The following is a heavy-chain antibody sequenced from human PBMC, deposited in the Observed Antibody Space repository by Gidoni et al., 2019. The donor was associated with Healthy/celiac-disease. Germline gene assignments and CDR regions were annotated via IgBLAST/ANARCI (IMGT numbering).Heavy chain of an antibody. CDR2: ISGSGGST. CDR3: AKDGGFNGYDAWFDP. CDR1: GFPFSSYA. V-gene: IGHV3-23*01. D-gene: IGHD5-12*01. J-gene: IGHJ5*02. Sequence: EVQLLESGGGLVQPGGSLRLSCSASGFPFSSYAMSWVRQAPGKGLEWVSAISGSGGSTYYADSVKGRFTISRDNSKNTLYLQMNSLRAEDTAVYYCAKDGGFNGYDAWFDPWGQGTLVTVSS.